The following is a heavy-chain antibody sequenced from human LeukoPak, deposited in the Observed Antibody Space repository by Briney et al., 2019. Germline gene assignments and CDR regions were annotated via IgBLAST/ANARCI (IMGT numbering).Heavy chain of an antibody. CDR2: IYYSGST. CDR1: GGSISSSSYY. D-gene: IGHD2-8*02. J-gene: IGHJ6*04. CDR3: ARGRRFPPYWLDV. Sequence: SETLSLTCTVSGGSISSSSYYWGWIRQPPGKGLEWIGSIYYSGSTYYNPSLKSRVTISVDTSKNQFSLKLSSVTAADTAVYYCARGRRFPPYWLDVWGKGTTVTVSS. V-gene: IGHV4-39*07.